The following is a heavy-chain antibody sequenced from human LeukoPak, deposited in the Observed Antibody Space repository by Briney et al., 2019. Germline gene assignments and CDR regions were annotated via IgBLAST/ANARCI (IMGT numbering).Heavy chain of an antibody. CDR1: GYTFTGYY. CDR2: INPNSGGT. CDR3: AGDLPGEAAAGTEDYYYYYMDV. V-gene: IGHV1-2*06. Sequence: GASVKVSCKASGYTFTGYYMHWVRQAPGQGLEWMGRINPNSGGTNYAQKFQGRVTMTRDTSISTAYMELGRLRSDDTAVYYCAGDLPGEAAAGTEDYYYYYMDVWGKGTTVTVSS. D-gene: IGHD6-13*01. J-gene: IGHJ6*03.